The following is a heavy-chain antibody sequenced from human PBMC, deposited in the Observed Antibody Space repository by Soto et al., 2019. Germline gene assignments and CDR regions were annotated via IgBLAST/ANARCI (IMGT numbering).Heavy chain of an antibody. CDR1: GFTFSSYG. D-gene: IGHD4-17*01. CDR3: AKDRDVDYAGYFDY. J-gene: IGHJ4*02. CDR2: ISYDGSNK. Sequence: QVQLVESGGGVVQPGRSQRLSCAASGFTFSSYGIHWVRQAPGKGLEWVAVISYDGSNKYYADYVKGRFTITRDNSKNTVYLQMKSLRPEDSAVYHCAKDRDVDYAGYFDYWGQGTLVTVSS. V-gene: IGHV3-30*18.